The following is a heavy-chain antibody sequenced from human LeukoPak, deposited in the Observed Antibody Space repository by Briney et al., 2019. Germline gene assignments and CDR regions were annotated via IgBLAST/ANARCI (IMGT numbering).Heavy chain of an antibody. J-gene: IGHJ4*02. D-gene: IGHD5-12*01. Sequence: GGSLRLSCAASGFTFSNHWMNWVRQAPGKGLEWVADINQDGSETYYVDSVKGRFTISRDNAKNSLYLQMNRLRAEDTAVYYCARASWGYPFDYWGQGTLVTVSS. CDR2: INQDGSET. CDR3: ARASWGYPFDY. CDR1: GFTFSNHW. V-gene: IGHV3-7*01.